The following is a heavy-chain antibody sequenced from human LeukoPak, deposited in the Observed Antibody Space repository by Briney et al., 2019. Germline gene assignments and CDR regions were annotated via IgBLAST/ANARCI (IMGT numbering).Heavy chain of an antibody. Sequence: ASVKVSCKASGYTFTGYYMHWVRQAPGQGLEWMGIINPSGGSTSYAQKFQGRVTMTRDMSTSTVYMELSSLRSEDTAVYYCARAEFGSVYFDYWGQGTLVTVSS. CDR2: INPSGGST. CDR3: ARAEFGSVYFDY. J-gene: IGHJ4*02. V-gene: IGHV1-46*01. CDR1: GYTFTGYY. D-gene: IGHD3-10*01.